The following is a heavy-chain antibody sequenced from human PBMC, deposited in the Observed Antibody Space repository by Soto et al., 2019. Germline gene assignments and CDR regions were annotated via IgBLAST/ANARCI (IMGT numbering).Heavy chain of an antibody. CDR3: SRSLNS. CDR1: GFTFSSYW. V-gene: IGHV3-7*01. J-gene: IGHJ4*02. Sequence: VGSLRLSCAASGFTFSSYWMDWVRQTPGKGLEWVANINQDGSEKNYVDSVKGRFTIYRDNAKNSLYLQMSSLTAEDSALYYCSRSLNSWGQGTLVTVSS. CDR2: INQDGSEK.